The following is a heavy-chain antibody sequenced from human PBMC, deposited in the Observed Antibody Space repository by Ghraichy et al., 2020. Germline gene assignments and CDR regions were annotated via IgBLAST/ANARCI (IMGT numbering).Heavy chain of an antibody. CDR3: ARYGFGAGGTDY. V-gene: IGHV3-23*01. Sequence: GGSLRLSCAASGFTFSGYAMSWVRQAPGKWLEWVASIMPSGGRADYADAVKGRFTVSRDNSENSLYLQMHNLRGDDTALYYCARYGFGAGGTDYWGQGTLVTVSS. D-gene: IGHD3-3*01. J-gene: IGHJ4*02. CDR2: IMPSGGRA. CDR1: GFTFSGYA.